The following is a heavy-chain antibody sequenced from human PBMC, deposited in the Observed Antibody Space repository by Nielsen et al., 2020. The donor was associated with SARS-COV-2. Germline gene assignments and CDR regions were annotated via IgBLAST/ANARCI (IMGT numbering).Heavy chain of an antibody. V-gene: IGHV1-69*13. CDR3: ARSGWGYCSGGSCRYYYYGMDV. CDR2: IIPIFGTA. CDR1: GGTFSSYA. D-gene: IGHD2-15*01. J-gene: IGHJ6*02. Sequence: SVKVSCKASGGTFSSYAISWVRQAPGQGLEWMGGIIPIFGTANYAQKFQGRVTITADESTSTAYMELSSLRSEDTAVYYCARSGWGYCSGGSCRYYYYGMDVWGQGTTVTVSS.